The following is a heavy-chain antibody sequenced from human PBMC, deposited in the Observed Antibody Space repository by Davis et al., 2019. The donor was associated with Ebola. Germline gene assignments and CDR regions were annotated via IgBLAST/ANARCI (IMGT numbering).Heavy chain of an antibody. D-gene: IGHD2-2*01. CDR2: INHSGST. J-gene: IGHJ6*02. CDR1: GGSFSGYY. V-gene: IGHV4-34*01. Sequence: SETLSLTCAVYGGSFSGYYWSWIRQPPGKGLEWIGEINHSGSTNYNPSLKSQVTISVDTSKNQFSLKLSSVTAADTAVYYCARGGYCSSTSCYGYYYYGMDVWGQGTTVTVSS. CDR3: ARGGYCSSTSCYGYYYYGMDV.